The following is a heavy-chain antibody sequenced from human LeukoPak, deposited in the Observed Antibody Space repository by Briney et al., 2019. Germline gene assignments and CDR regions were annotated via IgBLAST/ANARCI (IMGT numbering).Heavy chain of an antibody. J-gene: IGHJ4*02. CDR3: ARFGMDAAIDY. CDR1: GFTFSGYW. D-gene: IGHD2-15*01. V-gene: IGHV3-7*01. Sequence: GGSLRLSCAASGFTFSGYWMSWVRQAPGKGLGWVATIKQDGSEKTYVDSVEGRFTSSRDNAKSSLFLQMDSLRAEDTAVYYCARFGMDAAIDYWGQGTLVTVSS. CDR2: IKQDGSEK.